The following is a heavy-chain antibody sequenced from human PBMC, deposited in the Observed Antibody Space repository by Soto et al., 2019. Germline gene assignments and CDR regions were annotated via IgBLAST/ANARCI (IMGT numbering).Heavy chain of an antibody. CDR2: ISGSGGST. D-gene: IGHD2-15*01. V-gene: IGHV3-23*01. CDR3: AKTLQRYCSGGSCYVLNY. CDR1: GFTFSSYA. J-gene: IGHJ4*02. Sequence: GGSLRLSCAASGFTFSSYAMSWVRQAPGKGLEWVSAISGSGGSTYYADSVKGRFTISRDNSKNTLYLQMNSLRAEDTALYYCAKTLQRYCSGGSCYVLNYWGQGTLVTVSS.